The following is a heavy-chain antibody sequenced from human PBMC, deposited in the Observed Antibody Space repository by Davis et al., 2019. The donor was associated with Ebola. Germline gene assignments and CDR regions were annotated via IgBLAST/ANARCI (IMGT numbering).Heavy chain of an antibody. CDR2: IYYSGNT. D-gene: IGHD5-24*01. Sequence: PSETLSLTCTVSGGSISSHYWSWLRQPPGKGLEWIGYIYYSGNTKYNPSLKSRVTISVDTSKNQLSLNVSSVTAADTAVYYCARGIDGYNSEDGFEIWGQGTMVTVSS. V-gene: IGHV4-59*11. CDR3: ARGIDGYNSEDGFEI. J-gene: IGHJ3*02. CDR1: GGSISSHY.